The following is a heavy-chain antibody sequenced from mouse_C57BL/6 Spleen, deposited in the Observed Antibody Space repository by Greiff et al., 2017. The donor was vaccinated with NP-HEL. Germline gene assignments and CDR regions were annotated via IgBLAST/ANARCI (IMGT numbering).Heavy chain of an antibody. CDR2: INPNNGGT. CDR1: GYTFTDYY. Sequence: VQLQQSGPELVKSGASVKISCKASGYTFTDYYMNWVKQSHGKSLEWIGDINPNNGGTSYNQKFKGKATLTVDKSSSTAYMELRSLTSEDSAVYYCAKTLYYDYDAWFAYWGQGTLVTVSA. V-gene: IGHV1-26*01. CDR3: AKTLYYDYDAWFAY. J-gene: IGHJ3*01. D-gene: IGHD2-4*01.